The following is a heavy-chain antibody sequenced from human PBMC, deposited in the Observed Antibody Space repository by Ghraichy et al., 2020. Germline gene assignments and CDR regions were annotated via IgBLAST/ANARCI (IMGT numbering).Heavy chain of an antibody. Sequence: GGSLRLSCAASGFTVSSNYMSWVRQAPGKGLEWVSVIYSGGSTYYADSVKGRFTISRDNSKNTLYLQMNSLRAEDTAVYYCASSGYSSGWYVVDYWGQGTLVTVSS. CDR1: GFTVSSNY. D-gene: IGHD6-19*01. CDR3: ASSGYSSGWYVVDY. V-gene: IGHV3-53*01. J-gene: IGHJ4*02. CDR2: IYSGGST.